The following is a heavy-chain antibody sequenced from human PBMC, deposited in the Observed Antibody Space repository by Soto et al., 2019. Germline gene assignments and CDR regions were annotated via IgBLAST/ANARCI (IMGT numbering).Heavy chain of an antibody. CDR1: GVSTSSHY. CDR2: IYYRGTT. J-gene: IGHJ5*02. Sequence: SETLSLTCSVSGVSTSSHYWSWIRQPPGQGPEWIGCIYYRGTTNYNASLNSRVTISLDTSKNQFSLKLTSVTTADTAVYYCARHAPHCSGGSCYGWRKWFDPWGQGTLVTVSS. V-gene: IGHV4-59*08. D-gene: IGHD2-15*01. CDR3: ARHAPHCSGGSCYGWRKWFDP.